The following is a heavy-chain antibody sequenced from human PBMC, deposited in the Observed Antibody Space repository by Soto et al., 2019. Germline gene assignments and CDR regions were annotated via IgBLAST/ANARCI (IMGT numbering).Heavy chain of an antibody. CDR1: GFTFSDYY. J-gene: IGHJ3*02. CDR2: VSSSSSYT. CDR3: ARLYYYDSSAFDI. Sequence: GGSLRLSCAASGFTFSDYYMSWIRQAPGKGLEWVSYVSSSSSYTNYADSVKGRFTISRDNAKNSLYLQMNSLRAEDTAVYYCARLYYYDSSAFDIWVQGTMVSVSS. V-gene: IGHV3-11*06. D-gene: IGHD3-22*01.